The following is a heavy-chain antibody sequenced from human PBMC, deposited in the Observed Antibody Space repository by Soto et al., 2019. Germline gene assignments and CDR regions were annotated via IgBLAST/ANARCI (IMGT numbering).Heavy chain of an antibody. V-gene: IGHV3-49*04. CDR1: GFTFGDYA. CDR2: IRSKAYGGTT. CDR3: TRDRPSIAARPRAIDGPYYYYGMDV. J-gene: IGHJ6*02. D-gene: IGHD6-6*01. Sequence: GSLRLSCTASGFTFGDYAMSWVRQAPGKGLEWVGFIRSKAYGGTTEYAASVKGRFTISRDDSKSIAYLQMNSLKTEDTAVYYCTRDRPSIAARPRAIDGPYYYYGMDVWGQGTTVTVSS.